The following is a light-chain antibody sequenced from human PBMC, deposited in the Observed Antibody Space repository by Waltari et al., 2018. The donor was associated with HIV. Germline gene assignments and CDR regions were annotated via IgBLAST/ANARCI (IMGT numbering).Light chain of an antibody. CDR2: DDG. CDR1: NIGSKS. J-gene: IGLJ1*01. V-gene: IGLV3-21*04. CDR3: QVWDSSSDHYV. Sequence: SYVLTQPPSVSVAPGKTARITCGGNNIGSKSVHWYQQKPGQAPVLVIYDDGDRPSGIPERCSGSNSGNTATRTISRVEAGDEADYYCQVWDSSSDHYVFGTGTKVTVL.